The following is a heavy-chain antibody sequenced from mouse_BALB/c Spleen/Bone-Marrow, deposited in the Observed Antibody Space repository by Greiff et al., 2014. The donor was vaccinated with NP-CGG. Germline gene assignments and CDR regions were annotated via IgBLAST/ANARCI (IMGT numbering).Heavy chain of an antibody. Sequence: EVQLQQSGAELVKPGASVKLSCTASGFNIKDAYMHWVKQRPEQGLEWIGRIDPANGNTKYDPKFQGKATITADTSSNTAYLQLSSLTSEDTAVYYCARWLPLAHWGQGTLVTVSA. CDR3: ARWLPLAH. D-gene: IGHD2-2*01. CDR2: IDPANGNT. J-gene: IGHJ3*01. V-gene: IGHV14-3*02. CDR1: GFNIKDAY.